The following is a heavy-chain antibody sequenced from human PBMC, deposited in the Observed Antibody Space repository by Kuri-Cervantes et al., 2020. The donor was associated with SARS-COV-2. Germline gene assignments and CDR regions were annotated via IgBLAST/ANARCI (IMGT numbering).Heavy chain of an antibody. CDR1: GGSISSYY. J-gene: IGHJ2*01. D-gene: IGHD2-15*01. CDR3: ARGEGYCSGGSCYSSWYFDL. V-gene: IGHV4-59*01. Sequence: SETLSLTCTVSGGSISSYYWSWIRQPPGKGLEWIRYIYYSGSTNYNPSLKSRVTISVDTSKNQFSLKLSSVTAADTAVYYCARGEGYCSGGSCYSSWYFDLWGRGTLVTVSS. CDR2: IYYSGST.